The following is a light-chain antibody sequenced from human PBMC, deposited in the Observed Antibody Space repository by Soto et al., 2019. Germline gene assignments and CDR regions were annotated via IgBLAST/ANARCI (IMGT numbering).Light chain of an antibody. CDR1: QDISNN. CDR2: DAS. CDR3: QQYDDLPRT. V-gene: IGKV1-33*01. Sequence: DIQMTQSPSSLSASVGDRVTITCQASQDISNNLHWYQVKPGKAPKLLIYDASNLETGVPSRFSGSGSGTDFTFTINSLEPEDVATYYCQQYDDLPRTFGQVTKLQVK. J-gene: IGKJ2*01.